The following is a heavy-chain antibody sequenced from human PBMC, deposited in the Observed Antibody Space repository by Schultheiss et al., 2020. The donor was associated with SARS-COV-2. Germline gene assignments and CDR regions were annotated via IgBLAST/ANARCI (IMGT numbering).Heavy chain of an antibody. CDR1: GFTFSSYW. CDR3: ARDMDGYSYSGMDV. Sequence: GGSLRLSCAASGFTFSSYWMHWVRQAPGKGLVWVAVISYDGSNKYYADSVKGRFTISRDNSKNRLYLQMNSLRAEDTAVYYCARDMDGYSYSGMDVWGQGTTVTVSS. V-gene: IGHV3-30*03. J-gene: IGHJ6*02. CDR2: ISYDGSNK. D-gene: IGHD5-18*01.